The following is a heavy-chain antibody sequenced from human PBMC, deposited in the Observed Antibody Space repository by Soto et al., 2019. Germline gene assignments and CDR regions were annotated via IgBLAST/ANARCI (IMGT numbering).Heavy chain of an antibody. J-gene: IGHJ6*02. CDR2: IYYSGST. CDR1: GGSISSSSYY. V-gene: IGHV4-39*03. D-gene: IGHD3-22*01. CDR3: TTVTYDSSGYYSYYYGMDV. Sequence: SETLSLTCTVSGGSISSSSYYWGWIRQPPGKGLEWIGSIYYSGSTYYNPSLKSRVTISVDTSKNQFSLKLSSVTAADTAVYYCTTVTYDSSGYYSYYYGMDVWGQGTTVTVSS.